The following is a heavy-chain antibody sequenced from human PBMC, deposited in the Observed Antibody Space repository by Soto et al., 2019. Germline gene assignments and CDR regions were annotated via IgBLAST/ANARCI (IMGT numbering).Heavy chain of an antibody. Sequence: QVQLQESGPGLVKPSETLSLTCTVSGGSISPYYWTWIRQPPGKGLEWIGYIYYSGNTNYNPSLKSRVTLXVXTXXNQFSLKLSSVTAADTAMYYCARLPWADYGGIFDPWGQGTLVTVSS. CDR2: IYYSGNT. V-gene: IGHV4-59*01. J-gene: IGHJ5*02. CDR3: ARLPWADYGGIFDP. D-gene: IGHD4-17*01. CDR1: GGSISPYY.